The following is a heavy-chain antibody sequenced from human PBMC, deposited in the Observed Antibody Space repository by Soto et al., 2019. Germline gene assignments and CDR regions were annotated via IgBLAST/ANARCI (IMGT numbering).Heavy chain of an antibody. D-gene: IGHD1-1*01. CDR2: ISTSGGNT. CDR3: TSPASNTPHWFDY. Sequence: GASVKVSCKASGYTFSYYYIHWVRQAPGQGREWMGIISTSGGNTEFAQKFQGRITMTRDTSTNTVYMDLSSLTSEDTAIYYCTSPASNTPHWFDYWGQGTLVTVSS. CDR1: GYTFSYYY. J-gene: IGHJ4*02. V-gene: IGHV1-46*01.